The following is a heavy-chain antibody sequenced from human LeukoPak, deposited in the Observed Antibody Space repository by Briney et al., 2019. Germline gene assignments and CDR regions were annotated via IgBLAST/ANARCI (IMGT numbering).Heavy chain of an antibody. CDR2: ISSSGGTI. J-gene: IGHJ4*02. Sequence: GGSLRLSCAASGFTFSDYYMSWIRQAPGKGLEWVSYISSSGGTIYYADSVKGGFTISRDNAKNSLYLQMNVLRAEETAVYYCGRSGELLPPFDYWGQETLVAVSS. CDR3: GRSGELLPPFDY. CDR1: GFTFSDYY. V-gene: IGHV3-11*01. D-gene: IGHD1-26*01.